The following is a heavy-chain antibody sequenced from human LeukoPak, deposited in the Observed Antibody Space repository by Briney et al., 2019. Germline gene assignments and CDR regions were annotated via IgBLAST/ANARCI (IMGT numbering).Heavy chain of an antibody. J-gene: IGHJ4*02. CDR1: GFTFSSSW. D-gene: IGHD2-15*01. CDR3: ARGYCSGGSCHSRPDS. Sequence: GGSLRLSCAASGFTFSSSWMHWVRQAPGKGLVWVSRISSDGSTTNYADSVKGRFTVSRDNAKNTLFLQMNSLRAEDTAIYYCARGYCSGGSCHSRPDSWGQGTLVIVSS. CDR2: ISSDGSTT. V-gene: IGHV3-74*01.